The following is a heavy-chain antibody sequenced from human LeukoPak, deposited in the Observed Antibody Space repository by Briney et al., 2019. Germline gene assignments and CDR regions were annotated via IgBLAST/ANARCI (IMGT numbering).Heavy chain of an antibody. D-gene: IGHD3-16*02. CDR2: VSAYNGNT. CDR3: ARTHYEYGWGSYRFDY. V-gene: IGHV1-18*01. CDR1: GYAFTSYG. J-gene: IGHJ4*02. Sequence: ASVKVSCKASGYAFTSYGISWVRQAPGQGLGRMGWVSAYNGNTNYAQKLQGRVTMTTDTSTSTAYMELRSLRSDDTAVYYCARTHYEYGWGSYRFDYWGQGTLVTVSS.